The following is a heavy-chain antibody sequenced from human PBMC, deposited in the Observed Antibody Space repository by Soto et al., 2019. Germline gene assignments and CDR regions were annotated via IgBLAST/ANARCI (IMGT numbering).Heavy chain of an antibody. CDR1: GYTFTSYG. V-gene: IGHV1-3*01. Sequence: ASVKVSCKASGYTFTSYGISWVRQAPGQGLEWMGWINAGNGNTKYSQKFQGRVTITRDTSASTAYMELSSLRSEDTAVYYCARSIVVVTALDYWGQGNLVTVSS. D-gene: IGHD2-21*02. CDR2: INAGNGNT. J-gene: IGHJ4*02. CDR3: ARSIVVVTALDY.